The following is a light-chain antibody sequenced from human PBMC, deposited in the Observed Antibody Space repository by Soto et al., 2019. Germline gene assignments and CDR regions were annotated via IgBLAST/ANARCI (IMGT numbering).Light chain of an antibody. CDR1: QSVSSSS. J-gene: IGKJ2*01. CDR3: QQYGSSSYT. Sequence: EIVLTQSPGTLSLSPGERATLSCRASQSVSSSSLAWYQQKPGQAPSLLIYGASSRATGIPGRFSGSWCGTDFTLTISRLEPEDFAVYYCQQYGSSSYTFGQGTKLEIK. CDR2: GAS. V-gene: IGKV3-20*01.